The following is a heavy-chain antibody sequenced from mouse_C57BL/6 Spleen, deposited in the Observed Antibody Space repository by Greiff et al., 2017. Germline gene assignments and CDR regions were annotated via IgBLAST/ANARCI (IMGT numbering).Heavy chain of an antibody. Sequence: QVQLQQPGTELVKPGASVKLSCKASGYTFTSYWMHWVKQRPGHGLEWIGNINPSNGGTNYNEKLKSKATLTVDKSPSTAYMQLSSLTSEDSAVYDCARGAYGYDEGWFAYWGQGTLVTVSA. CDR1: GYTFTSYW. CDR2: INPSNGGT. CDR3: ARGAYGYDEGWFAY. J-gene: IGHJ3*01. D-gene: IGHD2-2*01. V-gene: IGHV1-53*01.